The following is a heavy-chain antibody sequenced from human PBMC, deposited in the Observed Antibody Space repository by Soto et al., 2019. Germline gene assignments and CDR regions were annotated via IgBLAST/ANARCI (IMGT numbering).Heavy chain of an antibody. CDR1: GFTFSSYE. CDR2: ISSSGNTI. V-gene: IGHV3-48*03. J-gene: IGHJ4*02. D-gene: IGHD3-10*01. Sequence: EVQLVESGGGLVQPGGSLRLSCAASGFTFSSYEMNWVRQAPVEGLEWVSFISSSGNTIYYADSVKGPFIISRDNAKNSLHLQINSLRAEDTAVYYCARAYYYGSGSYPYDYWGQGALVTVSS. CDR3: ARAYYYGSGSYPYDY.